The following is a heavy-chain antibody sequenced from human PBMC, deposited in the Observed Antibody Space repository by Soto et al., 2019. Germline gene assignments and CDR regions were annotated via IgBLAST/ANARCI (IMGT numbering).Heavy chain of an antibody. D-gene: IGHD2-8*01. CDR3: AREVLTASY. CDR1: GFTFSSNS. V-gene: IGHV3-48*02. Sequence: EIHLVESGGGLVQPGGSLRLSCADSGFTFSSNSMNWVRQAPGKGLEWISYIDSRSGTIYYADSVKGRFTISRDNAKNSLYLQMNSLRDEDTAVYYCAREVLTASYWGQGTLVTVSS. CDR2: IDSRSGTI. J-gene: IGHJ4*02.